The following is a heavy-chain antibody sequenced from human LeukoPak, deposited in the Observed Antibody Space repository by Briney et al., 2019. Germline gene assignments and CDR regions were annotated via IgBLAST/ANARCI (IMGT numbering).Heavy chain of an antibody. Sequence: SETLSLTCTVSGGSISSYYWSWIRQPPGKGLEWIGYIYYSGSTNYNPSLKSRVTISVDTSKNQFSLKLSSVTAADTAVYYCARDPSGVGGSSGYFDYWGQGTLVTVSS. CDR1: GGSISSYY. J-gene: IGHJ4*02. CDR2: IYYSGST. CDR3: ARDPSGVGGSSGYFDY. D-gene: IGHD3-22*01. V-gene: IGHV4-59*12.